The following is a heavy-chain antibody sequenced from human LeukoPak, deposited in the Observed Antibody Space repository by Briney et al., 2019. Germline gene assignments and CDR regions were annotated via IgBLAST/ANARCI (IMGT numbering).Heavy chain of an antibody. Sequence: GGSLRLSCAASGFTFSSYSMNWVRQAPGKGLEWVSSISSSSYIYYADSVKGRFTISRDNAKNSLYLQMNSLRAEDTAVYYCARPSYGDFSNFDYWGQGTLVTVSS. CDR1: GFTFSSYS. D-gene: IGHD4-17*01. J-gene: IGHJ4*02. CDR3: ARPSYGDFSNFDY. CDR2: ISSSSYI. V-gene: IGHV3-21*01.